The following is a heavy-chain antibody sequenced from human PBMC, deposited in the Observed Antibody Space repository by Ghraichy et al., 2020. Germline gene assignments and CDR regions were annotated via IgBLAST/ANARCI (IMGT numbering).Heavy chain of an antibody. D-gene: IGHD5-24*01. CDR1: GFTFSRFG. CDR2: ISSGSTSI. J-gene: IGHJ4*02. V-gene: IGHV3-48*04. Sequence: GESLNISCAASGFTFSRFGMNWVRQAPGKGLEWVSFISSGSTSISNGDSVKGRFTISRDNAKNALYLQMNSLSAEDTAVYYCASGDNYRFDYWGQGTLVTVSS. CDR3: ASGDNYRFDY.